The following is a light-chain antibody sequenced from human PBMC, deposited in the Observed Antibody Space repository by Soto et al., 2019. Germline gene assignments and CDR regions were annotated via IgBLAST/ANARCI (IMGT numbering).Light chain of an antibody. CDR1: QSLLHSNGYNY. J-gene: IGKJ3*01. CDR2: LGS. Sequence: DIVMTQSPLSLPVTPGEPASISCRSSQSLLHSNGYNYLDWYLQKPGQSPQLLIYLGSNRASGVPDRFSGRGSCTDFTLKISRVEAEDVGVYYCMQALQTSFTFGPGTKVDIK. CDR3: MQALQTSFT. V-gene: IGKV2-28*01.